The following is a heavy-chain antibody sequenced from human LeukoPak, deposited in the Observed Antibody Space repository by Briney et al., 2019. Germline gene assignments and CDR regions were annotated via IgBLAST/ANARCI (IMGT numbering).Heavy chain of an antibody. CDR3: ASRGPSYARRSFDL. Sequence: PSETLSLTCAVYGGSFSGYYWSWIRQPPGKELEWIGEINHSGSTNYNPSLKSRVTISVDTSRDQFSLKLSSVTAADTAVYYCASRGPSYARRSFDLWGRGTLVTVSS. D-gene: IGHD3-10*01. CDR2: INHSGST. CDR1: GGSFSGYY. V-gene: IGHV4-34*01. J-gene: IGHJ2*01.